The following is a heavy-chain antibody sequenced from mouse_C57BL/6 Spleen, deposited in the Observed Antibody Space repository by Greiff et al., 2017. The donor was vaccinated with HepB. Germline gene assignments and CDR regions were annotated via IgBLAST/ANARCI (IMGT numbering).Heavy chain of an antibody. D-gene: IGHD3-1*01. CDR1: GYAFSSSW. Sequence: VQLQQSGPELVKPGASVKISCKASGYAFSSSWMNWVKQRPGKGLEWIGRIYPGDGDTNYNGKFKGKATLTADKSYSTAYMQLSSLTSEDSAVYFCARSGNWYFDVWGTGTTVTVSS. CDR2: IYPGDGDT. V-gene: IGHV1-82*01. J-gene: IGHJ1*03. CDR3: ARSGNWYFDV.